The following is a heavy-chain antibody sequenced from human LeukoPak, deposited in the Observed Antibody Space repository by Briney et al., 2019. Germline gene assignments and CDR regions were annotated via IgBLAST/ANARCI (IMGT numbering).Heavy chain of an antibody. J-gene: IGHJ4*02. V-gene: IGHV3-33*01. Sequence: GGSLRLSCAASGLTFSSYGMHWVRQAPGKGLEWVAVIWYDGTNKYYADSVKGRFTISRDNSKNTLYLQMNSLRAEDTAVYYCARTLLWFGELTPLDYWGQGTLVTVSS. CDR2: IWYDGTNK. CDR1: GLTFSSYG. CDR3: ARTLLWFGELTPLDY. D-gene: IGHD3-10*01.